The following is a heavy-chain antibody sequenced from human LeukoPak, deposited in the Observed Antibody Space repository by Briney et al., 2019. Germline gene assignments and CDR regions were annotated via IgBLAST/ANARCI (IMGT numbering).Heavy chain of an antibody. J-gene: IGHJ6*02. CDR3: TTIPGIVGATTGYYYYGMDV. CDR1: GFTFSNAW. D-gene: IGHD1-26*01. V-gene: IGHV3-15*01. Sequence: PGGSLRLSCAASGFTFSNAWMSWVRQAPGKGLEWVGRIKSKTDGGTTDYAAPVKGRFTISRDDSKNTLYLQMNSLKTEDTAVYYCTTIPGIVGATTGYYYYGMDVWGQGTTVTVSS. CDR2: IKSKTDGGTT.